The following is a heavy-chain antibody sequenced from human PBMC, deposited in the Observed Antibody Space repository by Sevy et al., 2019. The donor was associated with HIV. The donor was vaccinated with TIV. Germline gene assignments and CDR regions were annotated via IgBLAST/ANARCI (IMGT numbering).Heavy chain of an antibody. Sequence: SETLSLTCAVSGGSIRSYYWSWIRQSPGKGLEWIGYIDYSGSTNYNPSLKSRVSMSIDTSTNRFSLKLSSVTAADTALYYCGGLDYHYYHAMDVWGQGTTVTVPS. V-gene: IGHV4-59*03. CDR2: IDYSGST. J-gene: IGHJ6*02. CDR1: GGSIRSYY. D-gene: IGHD3-10*01. CDR3: GGLDYHYYHAMDV.